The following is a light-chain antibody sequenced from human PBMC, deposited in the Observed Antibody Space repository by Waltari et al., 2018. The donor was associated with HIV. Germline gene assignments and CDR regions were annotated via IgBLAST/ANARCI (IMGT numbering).Light chain of an antibody. CDR3: CSCPRSGIRYV. J-gene: IGLJ1*01. V-gene: IGLV2-23*02. CDR2: EVP. Sequence: QSALTQPASVSGSPGQSITISCTGTSSNVGSDDLVSWYQQHPGEAPKLILYEVPKRPAGVSNRFSGSNAGNTASLTIPGLQAEDEADYYCCSCPRSGIRYVFGTGTKVTVL. CDR1: SSNVGSDDL.